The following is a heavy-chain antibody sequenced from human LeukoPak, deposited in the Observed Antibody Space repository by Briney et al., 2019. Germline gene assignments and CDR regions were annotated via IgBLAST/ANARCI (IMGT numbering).Heavy chain of an antibody. J-gene: IGHJ6*03. CDR3: ARDPLWFGESHYYYYMDV. Sequence: SETLSLTCTVSGGSISSYYWSWIRQPAGKGLEWIGRIYTSGSTNYNPSLKSRVTISVDTSKNQFSLKLSSVTAADTAVYYCARDPLWFGESHYYYYMDVWGKGTTVTVSS. V-gene: IGHV4-4*07. CDR1: GGSISSYY. CDR2: IYTSGST. D-gene: IGHD3-10*01.